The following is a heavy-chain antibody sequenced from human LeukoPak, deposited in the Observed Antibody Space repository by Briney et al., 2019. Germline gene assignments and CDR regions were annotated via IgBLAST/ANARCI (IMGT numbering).Heavy chain of an antibody. Sequence: ASVKVSCKASGYTFTSYGISWVRQAPGQGPEWMGWISAYNGNTNYAQKLQGRVTMTTDTSTSTAYMELRSLRSDDTAVYYCARDSGYYDFWSGYDDAFDIWGQGTMVTVSS. V-gene: IGHV1-18*01. J-gene: IGHJ3*02. CDR3: ARDSGYYDFWSGYDDAFDI. CDR1: GYTFTSYG. CDR2: ISAYNGNT. D-gene: IGHD3-3*01.